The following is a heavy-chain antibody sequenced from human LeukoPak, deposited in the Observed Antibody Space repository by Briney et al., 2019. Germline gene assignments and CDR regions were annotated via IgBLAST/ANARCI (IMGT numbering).Heavy chain of an antibody. D-gene: IGHD3-10*01. CDR1: GYTFTSYG. CDR2: ISAYNGNT. J-gene: IGHJ4*02. V-gene: IGHV1-18*01. CDR3: ARSGLGITMVRGVNYYFDY. Sequence: GAPVKVSCKASGYTFTSYGISWVRQAPGQGLEWMGWISAYNGNTNYAQKLQGRVTMTTDTSTSTAYMELRSLRPDDTAVYYCARSGLGITMVRGVNYYFDYWGQGTLVTVSS.